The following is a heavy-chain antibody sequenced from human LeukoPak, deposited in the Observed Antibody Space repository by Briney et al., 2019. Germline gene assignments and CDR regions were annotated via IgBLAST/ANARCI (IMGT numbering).Heavy chain of an antibody. J-gene: IGHJ4*02. CDR1: GFTFSSYG. D-gene: IGHD3-22*01. CDR2: ISGSGGST. Sequence: PGGTPRLSCAASGFTFSSYGMSWVRQAPGKGLEWVSAISGSGGSTYYADSVKGRFTISRDNSKNTLYLQMNSLRAEDTAVYYCAKDLAYYYDSSGHYWGQGTLVTVSS. CDR3: AKDLAYYYDSSGHY. V-gene: IGHV3-23*01.